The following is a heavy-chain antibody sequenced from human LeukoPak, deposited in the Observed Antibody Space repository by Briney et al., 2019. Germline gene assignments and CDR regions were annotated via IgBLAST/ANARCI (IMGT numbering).Heavy chain of an antibody. J-gene: IGHJ5*02. CDR3: ARALGDGWFDP. CDR2: ITGSGGRT. V-gene: IGHV3-23*01. CDR1: GFTFSSYA. Sequence: GGSLRLSCAASGFTFSSYAMNWVRQAPGKGLEWVSAITGSGGRTYYADSVKGRFTISRDNAKNSLYLQMNSLRAEDTAVYYCARALGDGWFDPWGQGTLVTVSS.